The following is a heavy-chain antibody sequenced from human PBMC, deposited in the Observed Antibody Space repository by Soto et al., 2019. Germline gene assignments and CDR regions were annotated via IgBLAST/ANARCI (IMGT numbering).Heavy chain of an antibody. D-gene: IGHD2-2*01. CDR2: INHSGST. V-gene: IGHV4-34*01. J-gene: IGHJ4*02. Sequence: QVQLQQWGAGLLKPSETLSLTCAVYGGSFSGYYWSWIRQPPGKGLEWIGEINHSGSTNYNPSLKSRVTISVDTSKNQFSRKLSSVTAADTAVYYCARADRGDYCSSTSCYAYFDYWGQGTLVTVSS. CDR3: ARADRGDYCSSTSCYAYFDY. CDR1: GGSFSGYY.